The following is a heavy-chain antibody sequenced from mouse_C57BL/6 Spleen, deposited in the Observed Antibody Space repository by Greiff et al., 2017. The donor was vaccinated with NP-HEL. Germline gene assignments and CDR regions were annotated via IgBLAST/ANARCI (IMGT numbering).Heavy chain of an antibody. CDR1: GFTFSDYG. Sequence: EVMLVESGGGLVKPGGSLKLSCAASGFTFSDYGMHWVRQAPEKGLEWVAYISSGSSTIYYADTVKGRFTISRDNAKNTLFLPMTSLRSEDTAMKEGARGGGYEDFFDYRGQGTTLTVSS. V-gene: IGHV5-17*01. CDR3: ARGGGYEDFFDY. CDR2: ISSGSSTI. D-gene: IGHD2-2*01. J-gene: IGHJ2*01.